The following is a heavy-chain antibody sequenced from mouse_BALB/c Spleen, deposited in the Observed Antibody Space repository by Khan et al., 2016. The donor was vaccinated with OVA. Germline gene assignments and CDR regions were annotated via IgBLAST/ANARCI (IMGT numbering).Heavy chain of an antibody. CDR1: GYSFTTYY. CDR3: SRHGYVAAFDY. CDR2: VDPFNGGT. Sequence: VQLQQSGPELMKPGASVKISCKASGYSFTTYYIHWVKQSHGKSLEWIGYVDPFNGGTSYNQKFKGKATLSVDKSSSTAYMHLNRLTAEDSAVYYWSRHGYVAAFDYWGQGTLVTVSA. V-gene: IGHV1S135*01. D-gene: IGHD2-2*01. J-gene: IGHJ3*01.